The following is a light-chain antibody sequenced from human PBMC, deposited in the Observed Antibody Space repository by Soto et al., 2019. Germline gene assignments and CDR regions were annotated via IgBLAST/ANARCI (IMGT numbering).Light chain of an antibody. J-gene: IGKJ1*01. CDR1: QSVSSY. CDR2: DAS. Sequence: ETVLTPSPGTLSLSPVERATLSCRASQSVSSYLAWYQQKPGQAPRLLIYDASNRATGIPARFSGSGSGTDFTLTISSLEPEDFAVYYCQQRSNWPPAWTFGQGTKVDIK. V-gene: IGKV3-11*01. CDR3: QQRSNWPPAWT.